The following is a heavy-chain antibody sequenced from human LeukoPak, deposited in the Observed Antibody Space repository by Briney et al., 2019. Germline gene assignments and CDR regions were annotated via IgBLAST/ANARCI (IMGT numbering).Heavy chain of an antibody. CDR3: AKNGGGYCSSTSCLFYYMDV. D-gene: IGHD2-2*01. Sequence: GGSLRLSCAASGFTFSSYGMHWVRQAPGKGLEWVAVISYDGSNKYYADSVKGRFTISRDNSKNTLYLQMNSLRAEDTAVYYCAKNGGGYCSSTSCLFYYMDVWGKGTTDTVSS. CDR2: ISYDGSNK. J-gene: IGHJ6*03. V-gene: IGHV3-30*18. CDR1: GFTFSSYG.